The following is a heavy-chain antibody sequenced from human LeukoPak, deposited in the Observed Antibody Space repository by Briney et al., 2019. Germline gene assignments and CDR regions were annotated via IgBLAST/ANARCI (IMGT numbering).Heavy chain of an antibody. CDR3: ARRVSGDYGHWFDP. CDR1: GGSFSSGNYY. V-gene: IGHV4-61*01. CDR2: NSYSGSA. Sequence: PSETLSLTCTVSGGSFSSGNYYWTWIRQPPGKGLEWIGYNSYSGSANYNPSLKSRVTILLDTSKNQFSLKLSSVTAADTAIYSCARRVSGDYGHWFDPWGQGTLVTVSS. J-gene: IGHJ5*02. D-gene: IGHD4-17*01.